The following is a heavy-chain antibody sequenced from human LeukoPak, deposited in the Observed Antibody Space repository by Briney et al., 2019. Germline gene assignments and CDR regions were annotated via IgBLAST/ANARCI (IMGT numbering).Heavy chain of an antibody. CDR1: GLTFSSYW. J-gene: IGHJ4*02. CDR3: AALWEGGY. V-gene: IGHV3-7*01. D-gene: IGHD1-26*01. CDR2: IKQDGSKE. Sequence: PGGSLRLSCAASGLTFSSYWMSWVRQASGKGLEWVADIKQDGSKEYYGDSVKGRFTISRDNAKNSLFLQMNSLRAEDTAVYYCAALWEGGYWGQGTLVTVSS.